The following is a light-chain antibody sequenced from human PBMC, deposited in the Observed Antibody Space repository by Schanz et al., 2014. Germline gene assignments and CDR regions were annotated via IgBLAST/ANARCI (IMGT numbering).Light chain of an antibody. V-gene: IGLV2-14*02. J-gene: IGLJ1*01. CDR1: SSDVGNYNL. CDR2: EGS. CDR3: SSYAGSNNYV. Sequence: QSALAQPASVSGSPGQSITISCTGTSSDVGNYNLVSWYQQHPGKAPKLLIFEGSKRPSGVSSRFSGSRSDNTASLTVSGLQAEDEADYYCSSYAGSNNYVFGTGTKVTVL.